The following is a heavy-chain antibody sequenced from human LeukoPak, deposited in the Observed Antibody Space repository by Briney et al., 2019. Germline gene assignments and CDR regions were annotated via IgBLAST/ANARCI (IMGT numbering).Heavy chain of an antibody. CDR2: IYTSGST. CDR3: ASFSSGWGTFDY. V-gene: IGHV4-4*07. Sequence: SETLSLTCTVSGGSISSYYWSWIRQPAGKGLEWIGRIYTSGSTNYNPSLKSRVTISVDTSKNQFSLTLSSVTAADPAVYYFASFSSGWGTFDYWVQGTLVTVSS. CDR1: GGSISSYY. D-gene: IGHD6-19*01. J-gene: IGHJ4*02.